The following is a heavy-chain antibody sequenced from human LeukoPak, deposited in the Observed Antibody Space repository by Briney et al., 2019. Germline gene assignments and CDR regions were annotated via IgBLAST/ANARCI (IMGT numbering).Heavy chain of an antibody. D-gene: IGHD3-3*01. Sequence: TGPSLRLSCAASGFTFRSYGMNWARQAPGKGLEWVAFISYDGSNKDHVDSVTGRFTISRDKFKNTLYLQMSSLRVEDTAVYFCAKDGAQYFDFWSGSPTANNGMDVWGQGTTVTVSS. CDR2: ISYDGSNK. V-gene: IGHV3-30*18. CDR1: GFTFRSYG. CDR3: AKDGAQYFDFWSGSPTANNGMDV. J-gene: IGHJ6*02.